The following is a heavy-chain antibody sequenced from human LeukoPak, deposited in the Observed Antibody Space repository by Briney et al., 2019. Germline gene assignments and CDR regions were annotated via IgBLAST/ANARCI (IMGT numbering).Heavy chain of an antibody. CDR1: GGSFSGYY. J-gene: IGHJ4*02. CDR2: INHSGST. D-gene: IGHD3-3*01. V-gene: IGHV4-34*01. CDR3: ARGPNFWSGYEFDY. Sequence: PSETLSLTCAVYGGSFSGYYWSWIRQPPGKGLEWIGEINHSGSTNYNPSLKSRVTISVDTSKNQFSLKLSSVTAADTAVYYCARGPNFWSGYEFDYWGQGTLVTVSS.